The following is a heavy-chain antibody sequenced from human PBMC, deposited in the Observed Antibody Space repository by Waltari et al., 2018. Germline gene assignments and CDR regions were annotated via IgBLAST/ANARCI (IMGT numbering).Heavy chain of an antibody. CDR2: INHSGST. Sequence: QVQLQQWGAGLLKPSETLSLTCAVYGGSFSGYYWSWIRQPPGKGLEWIGEINHSGSTNYTPSLKSRVTISVDTSKKQFSLKLSSVTAADTAVYYCARAIYSGSYYRRYYFDYWGQGTLVTVSS. CDR3: ARAIYSGSYYRRYYFDY. CDR1: GGSFSGYY. J-gene: IGHJ4*02. V-gene: IGHV4-34*01. D-gene: IGHD3-10*01.